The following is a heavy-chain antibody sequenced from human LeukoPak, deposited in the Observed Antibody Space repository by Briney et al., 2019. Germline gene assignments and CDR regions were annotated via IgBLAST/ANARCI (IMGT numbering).Heavy chain of an antibody. CDR3: ARRENNGYYLS. V-gene: IGHV3-53*01. J-gene: IGHJ5*02. CDR2: LYSDGTT. D-gene: IGHD3-22*01. CDR1: GFTVSTNY. Sequence: GGSLRLSCAASGFTVSTNYVIWVRQAPGKGLDWVSVLYSDGTTYYADSVKGRFIISRDNSRNTLSLQMHSLRAEDTAVYYCARRENNGYYLSWGQGTLVTVSS.